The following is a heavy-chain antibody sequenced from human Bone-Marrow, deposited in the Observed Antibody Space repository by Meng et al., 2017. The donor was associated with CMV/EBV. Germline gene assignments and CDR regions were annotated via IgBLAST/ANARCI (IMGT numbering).Heavy chain of an antibody. D-gene: IGHD2-2*01. CDR1: GFTFSDYY. CDR3: AKGRVVPAAFDAFDI. CDR2: ISSSGSTI. Sequence: GGSLRLSCAASGFTFSDYYMSWIRQAPGKGLEWVSYISSSGSTIYYADSVKGRFTISRDNSKNTLYLQMNSLRAEDTAVYYCAKGRVVPAAFDAFDIWGQGTMVTVSS. V-gene: IGHV3-11*04. J-gene: IGHJ3*02.